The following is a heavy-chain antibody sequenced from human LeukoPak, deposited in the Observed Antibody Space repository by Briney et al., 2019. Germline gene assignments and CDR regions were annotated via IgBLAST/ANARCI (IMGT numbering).Heavy chain of an antibody. CDR3: ARDTVPGDSFDI. J-gene: IGHJ3*02. V-gene: IGHV4-31*03. CDR2: IYYSGST. Sequence: SETLSLTCTVSGGSISSGGYYWSWIRQHPGKGLEWIGYIYYSGSTYYNPSLKSRVTISVDTSKNQFSLKLTSVTAADTAVYYCARDTVPGDSFDIWGQGTMVTVSS. CDR1: GGSISSGGYY.